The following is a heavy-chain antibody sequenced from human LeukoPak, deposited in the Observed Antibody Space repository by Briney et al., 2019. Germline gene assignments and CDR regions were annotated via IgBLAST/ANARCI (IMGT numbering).Heavy chain of an antibody. CDR3: ARDESGTDY. V-gene: IGHV3-64*01. CDR1: GFTFSSYA. Sequence: GGSLRLSCAASGFTFSSYAMHWVRQAPGKGLEYVSAISSNGGSTYYANSVKGRFTISRDNSKNTLYLQMGSLRAEDMAVYYCARDESGTDYWGQGTLVTVSS. CDR2: ISSNGGST. J-gene: IGHJ4*02.